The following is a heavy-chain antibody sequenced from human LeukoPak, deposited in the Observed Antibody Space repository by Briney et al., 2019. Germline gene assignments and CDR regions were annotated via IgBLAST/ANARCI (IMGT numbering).Heavy chain of an antibody. CDR1: GYTFTSYA. J-gene: IGHJ6*03. D-gene: IGHD6-6*01. Sequence: ASVKVSCKASGYTFTSYAMNWVRQAPGQGLEWMGWINTNTGNPTYAQGFTGRFVFSLDTSVSTAYLQISSLKAEDTAVYYCAREARRQLVPLGVDYYYYYMDVWGKGTTVTVSS. CDR3: AREARRQLVPLGVDYYYYYMDV. V-gene: IGHV7-4-1*02. CDR2: INTNTGNP.